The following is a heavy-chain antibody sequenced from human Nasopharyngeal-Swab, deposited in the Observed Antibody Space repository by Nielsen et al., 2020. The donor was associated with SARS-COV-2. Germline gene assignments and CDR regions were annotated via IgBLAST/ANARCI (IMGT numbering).Heavy chain of an antibody. Sequence: GGSLRLSCAASGFTFSDYTMHWVRQVPGKGLEWVAAISFHGTDKNYADSVNGQFTISRDNSGNTLYLQMNSLRAEDTAVYYCARESYGMDVWGQGTTVTVSS. V-gene: IGHV3-30-3*01. CDR3: ARESYGMDV. CDR1: GFTFSDYT. CDR2: ISFHGTDK. J-gene: IGHJ6*02.